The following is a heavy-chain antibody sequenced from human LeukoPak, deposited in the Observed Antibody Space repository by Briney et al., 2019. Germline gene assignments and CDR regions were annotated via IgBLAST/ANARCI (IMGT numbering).Heavy chain of an antibody. Sequence: GGSLRLSCAASGFTFNTYTMNWVRQAPGKGLEWVSYISSSSSTIYYADSVKGRFTISRDNAKNSLYLQMNSLRAEDTAVYYCAREAADYDFWSGSLDVWGQGTTVTVSS. D-gene: IGHD3-3*01. CDR1: GFTFNTYT. CDR3: AREAADYDFWSGSLDV. J-gene: IGHJ6*02. CDR2: ISSSSSTI. V-gene: IGHV3-48*01.